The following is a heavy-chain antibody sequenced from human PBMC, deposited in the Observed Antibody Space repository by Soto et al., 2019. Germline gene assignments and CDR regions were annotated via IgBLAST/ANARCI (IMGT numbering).Heavy chain of an antibody. CDR3: AKNLPRTGRFDY. V-gene: IGHV4-4*07. CDR1: GGSISSYY. Sequence: SETLFLTCKVSGGSISSYYRNWIWQPAGKGLEWIGRIYSSGKTHYNPSLKSRTTISVDRSRNQFSLQVSSVTAADTAVYYCAKNLPRTGRFDYWGQGTVVTVSS. J-gene: IGHJ4*02. CDR2: IYSSGKT.